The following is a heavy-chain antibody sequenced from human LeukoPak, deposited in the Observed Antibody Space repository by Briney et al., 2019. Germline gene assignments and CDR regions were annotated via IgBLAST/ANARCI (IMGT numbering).Heavy chain of an antibody. CDR2: IYYSGST. V-gene: IGHV4-59*01. CDR1: GGSISSYY. D-gene: IGHD6-13*01. J-gene: IGHJ1*01. CDR3: ASGIAAAGTVYFQH. Sequence: ASETLSLTCTVSGGSISSYYWSWIRRPPGKRLEWIGYIYYSGSTNYNPSLKSRVTISVDTSKNQFSLKLSSVTAADTAVYYCASGIAAAGTVYFQHWGQVTLVTVSS.